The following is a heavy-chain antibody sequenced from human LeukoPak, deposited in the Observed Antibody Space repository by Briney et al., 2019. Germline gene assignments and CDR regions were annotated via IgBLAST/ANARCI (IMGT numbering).Heavy chain of an antibody. J-gene: IGHJ4*02. CDR2: IYYNGYT. D-gene: IGHD1/OR15-1a*01. V-gene: IGHV4-59*01. CDR3: ARDRHWTNDWVFDY. Sequence: PSETLSLTCTVSGGSIRSYYWTWIRQPPGKGLEWIGYIYYNGYTDYNPSLKSRVTISLHTSKNQFSLNLSSVTAADTAVYYCARDRHWTNDWVFDYWGQGTLVTVSS. CDR1: GGSIRSYY.